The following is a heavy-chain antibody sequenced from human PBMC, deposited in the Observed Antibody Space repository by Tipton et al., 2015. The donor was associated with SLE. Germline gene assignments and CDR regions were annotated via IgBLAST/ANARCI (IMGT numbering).Heavy chain of an antibody. CDR3: ARSGSYPYYYYYMDV. J-gene: IGHJ6*03. CDR2: IYHSGST. Sequence: TLSLTCTVSGGSISSSSSYWSWIRQPPGKGLEWIGYIYHSGSTNFNPSLKSRVTTSVDTSKNQFSLKLNSVTAADTAVYYCARSGSYPYYYYYMDVWGKGTTVTVSS. CDR1: GGSISSSSSY. V-gene: IGHV4-61*01. D-gene: IGHD1-26*01.